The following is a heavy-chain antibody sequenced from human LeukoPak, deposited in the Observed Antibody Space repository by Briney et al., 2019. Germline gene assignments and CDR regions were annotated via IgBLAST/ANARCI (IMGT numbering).Heavy chain of an antibody. V-gene: IGHV1-18*04. CDR2: ISAYNGNT. Sequence: GASVKVSCEASGYTFTGYYMHWVRQAPGLGLEWMGWISAYNGNTNYAQKLQGRVTMTTDTSTSTAYMELRSLRSDDTAVYYCARDRGGSYPYYMDVWGKGTTVTVSS. CDR1: GYTFTGYY. CDR3: ARDRGGSYPYYMDV. J-gene: IGHJ6*03. D-gene: IGHD1-26*01.